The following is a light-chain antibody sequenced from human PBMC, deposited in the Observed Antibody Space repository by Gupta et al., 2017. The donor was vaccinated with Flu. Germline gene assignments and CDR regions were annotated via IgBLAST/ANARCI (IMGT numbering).Light chain of an antibody. CDR2: SAS. CDR1: QSVNTR. Sequence: EIVMTQSPATLSVSPGESATLSCRASQSVNTRLAWYQQRPGQPPRLLIYSASARATGIPARFSGSGSGTAFTLTISNLQSEDFAVYHCQQSDNWPRTFGQGTKVEI. J-gene: IGKJ1*01. V-gene: IGKV3-15*01. CDR3: QQSDNWPRT.